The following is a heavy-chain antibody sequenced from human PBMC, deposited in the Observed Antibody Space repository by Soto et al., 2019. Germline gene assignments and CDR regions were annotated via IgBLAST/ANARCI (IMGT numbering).Heavy chain of an antibody. Sequence: EVQLVESGGGLVKPGGSLRLSCAASGFTFSSYSMNWVRQAPGKGLEWVSSISSSSSYIYYADSVKGRFTISRDNAKNSLYLQMNSLRADDTAVYYCARDHLSYDTSGYFTWGQGTLVTVSS. V-gene: IGHV3-21*01. CDR3: ARDHLSYDTSGYFT. CDR2: ISSSSSYI. J-gene: IGHJ5*02. CDR1: GFTFSSYS. D-gene: IGHD3-22*01.